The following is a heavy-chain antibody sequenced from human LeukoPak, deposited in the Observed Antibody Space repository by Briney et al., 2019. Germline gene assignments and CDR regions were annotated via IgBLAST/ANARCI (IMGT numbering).Heavy chain of an antibody. V-gene: IGHV3-48*03. CDR2: ISSSGTTI. CDR1: GLTFSSYE. J-gene: IGHJ4*02. D-gene: IGHD2-2*01. CDR3: ARRYCSSTSCLIDY. Sequence: QSGGSLRLSCAASGLTFSSYEMNWVRQAPGKGLEGVSYISSSGTTIYYADSVKGRFTISRDNAKNSLYLQMNSLRAEDTAVYYCARRYCSSTSCLIDYWGQGTLVTVSS.